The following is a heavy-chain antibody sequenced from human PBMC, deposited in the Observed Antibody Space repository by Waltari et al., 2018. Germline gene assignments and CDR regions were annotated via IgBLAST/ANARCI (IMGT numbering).Heavy chain of an antibody. CDR2: SYSGCST. Sequence: EVQLVESGGGLIQPGGSLRLACAASGFTVSSNYMRWVSQAPGKGLEWVSVSYSGCSTYYADSVKGRFTISRDNSKNTLYLQMNSLRAEDTAVYYCARDYYYDSSGYYSDYWGQGTLVTVSS. CDR1: GFTVSSNY. CDR3: ARDYYYDSSGYYSDY. V-gene: IGHV3-53*01. J-gene: IGHJ4*02. D-gene: IGHD3-22*01.